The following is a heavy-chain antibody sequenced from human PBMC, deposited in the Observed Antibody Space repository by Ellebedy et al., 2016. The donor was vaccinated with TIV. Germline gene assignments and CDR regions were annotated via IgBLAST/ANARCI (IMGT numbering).Heavy chain of an antibody. Sequence: GESLKISCAAPGFIFSSYGMHWVRQAPGKGLAWVAVIWHDGSNKYYADSVKGRFTISRDNSKNTLYLQMNSLRAEDTGIYYCAREAVTRNYYYGMDVWGQGTTVTVFS. V-gene: IGHV3-33*01. CDR3: AREAVTRNYYYGMDV. J-gene: IGHJ6*02. CDR2: IWHDGSNK. D-gene: IGHD4-17*01. CDR1: GFIFSSYG.